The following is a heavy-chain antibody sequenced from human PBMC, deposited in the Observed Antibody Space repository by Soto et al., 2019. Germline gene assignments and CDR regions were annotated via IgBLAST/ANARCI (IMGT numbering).Heavy chain of an antibody. D-gene: IGHD1-26*01. CDR2: IIPIFGTA. CDR3: ARLWAYADAFDS. CDR1: GGTFRSSA. Sequence: SVTVSWPASGGTFRSSAIIWVRQAPGQGLEWMGGIIPIFGTANYAQKFQGRVTITADESTSTAYMELSSLRSEDTAVYYCARLWAYADAFDSWGQGTMVTLSS. J-gene: IGHJ3*02. V-gene: IGHV1-69*13.